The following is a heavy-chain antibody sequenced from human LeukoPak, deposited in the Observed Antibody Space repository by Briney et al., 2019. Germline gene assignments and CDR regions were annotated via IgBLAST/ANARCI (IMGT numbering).Heavy chain of an antibody. Sequence: SETLSLTCTVSGGSISSYYWSWIRQPPGKGLEWIGYIYYSGSTNYNPSLKSRVTISVDTSKNQFSLKLSSVTAADTAVYYCARGSTWYYYGSGSYTPRYYFDYWGQEPWSPSPQ. CDR2: IYYSGST. CDR1: GGSISSYY. V-gene: IGHV4-59*12. CDR3: ARGSTWYYYGSGSYTPRYYFDY. D-gene: IGHD3-10*01. J-gene: IGHJ4*01.